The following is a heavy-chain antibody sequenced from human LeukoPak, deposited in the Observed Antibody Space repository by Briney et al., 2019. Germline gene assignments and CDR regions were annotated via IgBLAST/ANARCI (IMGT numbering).Heavy chain of an antibody. D-gene: IGHD2-2*01. CDR2: INPSGGST. J-gene: IGHJ4*02. Sequence: GASVKVSCKASGYTFTSYYMHWARQAPGQGLEWMGIINPSGGSTCYAQKFQGRVTMTRDTSTSTVYMELSSLRSEDTAVYYCARRVPAAALYFDYWGQGTLITVSS. V-gene: IGHV1-46*01. CDR3: ARRVPAAALYFDY. CDR1: GYTFTSYY.